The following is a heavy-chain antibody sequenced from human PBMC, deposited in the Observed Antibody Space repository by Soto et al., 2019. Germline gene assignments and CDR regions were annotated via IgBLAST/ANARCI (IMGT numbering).Heavy chain of an antibody. V-gene: IGHV1-18*01. Sequence: ASVKVSCKASGGTFSSYGISWVRQAPGQGLEWMGWISAYNGNTNYAQKLQGRVTMTTDTSTSTAYMELRSLRSDDTAVYYCARTEFSGWPGDWFDPWGQGTLVTVSS. CDR2: ISAYNGNT. CDR1: GGTFSSYG. J-gene: IGHJ5*02. CDR3: ARTEFSGWPGDWFDP. D-gene: IGHD6-19*01.